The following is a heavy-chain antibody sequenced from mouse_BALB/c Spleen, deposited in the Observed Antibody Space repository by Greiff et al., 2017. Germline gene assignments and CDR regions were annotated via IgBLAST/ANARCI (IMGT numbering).Heavy chain of an antibody. CDR2: ISSGGGNT. D-gene: IGHD1-1*01. V-gene: IGHV5-9*03. J-gene: IGHJ2*01. CDR3: ARSYYYGSSYFDY. CDR1: GFTFSSYT. Sequence: DVMLVESGGGLVKPGGSLKLSCAASGFTFSSYTMSWVRQTPEKRLEWVATISSGGGNTYYPDSVKGRFTISRDNAKNNLYLQMSSLRSEDTALYYCARSYYYGSSYFDYWGQGTTLTVSS.